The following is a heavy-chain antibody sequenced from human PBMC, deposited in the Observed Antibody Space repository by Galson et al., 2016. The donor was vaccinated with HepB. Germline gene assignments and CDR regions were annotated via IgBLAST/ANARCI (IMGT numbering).Heavy chain of an antibody. V-gene: IGHV3-30*03. Sequence: SLRLSCAASGFTFSSYGMHWVRQAPGKGLEWVAVISSDGTNRYYADSVKGRFTISRDNSKNTLYLQMDSLRAEDTALYYCARKRALSRAVDPRNYDWNHNNGPLDYWGRGTLVTVSS. J-gene: IGHJ4*02. D-gene: IGHD1-20*01. CDR1: GFTFSSYG. CDR3: ARKRALSRAVDPRNYDWNHNNGPLDY. CDR2: ISSDGTNR.